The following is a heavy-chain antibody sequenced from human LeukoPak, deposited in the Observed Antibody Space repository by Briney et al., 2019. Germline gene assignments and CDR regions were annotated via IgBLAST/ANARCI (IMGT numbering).Heavy chain of an antibody. J-gene: IGHJ5*02. CDR1: GFTLSSYE. V-gene: IGHV3-48*03. CDR3: ARAGAVAARVFDP. CDR2: ISSSGSTI. D-gene: IGHD6-19*01. Sequence: GGSLRLSCAASGFTLSSYEMNWVRQAPGKGLEWVSYISSSGSTIAYADSVEGRFTISRDNAKNSLYLQMTSLRGEDTAVYYCARAGAVAARVFDPWGQGTLVTVSS.